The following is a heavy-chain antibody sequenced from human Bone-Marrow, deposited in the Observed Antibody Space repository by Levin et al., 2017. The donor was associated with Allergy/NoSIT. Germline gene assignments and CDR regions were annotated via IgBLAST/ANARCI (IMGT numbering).Heavy chain of an antibody. V-gene: IGHV1-18*01. J-gene: IGHJ4*02. D-gene: IGHD2-21*02. CDR3: ASYGDLRFDY. Sequence: ASVKVSCTASGYSFSTYGVSWARRTPGQGLEWMGWISAYTGNANYAQKFQDRVTMTTDTSTSTAYMELRSLRSDDTAVYYCASYGDLRFDYWGQGTQVTVSS. CDR2: ISAYTGNA. CDR1: GYSFSTYG.